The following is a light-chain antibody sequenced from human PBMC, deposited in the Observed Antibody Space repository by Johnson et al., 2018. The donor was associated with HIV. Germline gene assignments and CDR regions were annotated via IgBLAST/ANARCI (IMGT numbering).Light chain of an antibody. Sequence: QSPSVSAAPGQKVTISCSGSSSNIGNNYVSWYQQLPGTAPKLLIYDNNKRPSGIPDRFSGSKSGTSATLGITGLQTGDEADYYCGTWDSSLSGVFGTGTKVTVL. CDR2: DNN. V-gene: IGLV1-51*01. CDR1: SSNIGNNY. CDR3: GTWDSSLSGV. J-gene: IGLJ1*01.